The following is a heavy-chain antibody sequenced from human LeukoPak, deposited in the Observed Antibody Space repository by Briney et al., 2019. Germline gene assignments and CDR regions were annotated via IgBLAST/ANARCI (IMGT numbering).Heavy chain of an antibody. J-gene: IGHJ6*03. Sequence: GESLKISCRGSGYSFTSYWIGWVRQMLGKGLEWMGIIYPGDSDTRYSPSFQGQVTISADKSISTAYLQWSSLKASDTAMYYCARHNYGDYRGLYYMDVWGKGTTVTISS. CDR2: IYPGDSDT. CDR3: ARHNYGDYRGLYYMDV. CDR1: GYSFTSYW. D-gene: IGHD4-17*01. V-gene: IGHV5-51*01.